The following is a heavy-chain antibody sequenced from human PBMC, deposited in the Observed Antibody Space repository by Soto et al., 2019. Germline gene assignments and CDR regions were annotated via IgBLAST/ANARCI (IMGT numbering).Heavy chain of an antibody. CDR3: ARVPGPTRYWDV. J-gene: IGHJ4*02. D-gene: IGHD1-1*01. CDR1: GYTFTSYA. Sequence: ASGKVSCKASGYTFTSYAISWVRQAPGQGLEWMGGIIPNIGNTKYAQKFQGRVTMTTNTSKSTAYMELSSLRSEDTAVYYCARVPGPTRYWDVWGQGTPVTVSS. V-gene: IGHV1-8*02. CDR2: IIPNIGNT.